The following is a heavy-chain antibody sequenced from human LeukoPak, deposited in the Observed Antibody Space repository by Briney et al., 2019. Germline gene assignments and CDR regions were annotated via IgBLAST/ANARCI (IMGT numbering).Heavy chain of an antibody. J-gene: IGHJ4*02. V-gene: IGHV4-34*01. CDR2: INHSGST. Sequence: SETLSLTCAVYGGSFSGYYWSCIRQPPGKGLEWIGEINHSGSTNYNPSLKSRVTISVDTSKNQFSLKLSSVTAADTAVYYCARGLYYFDYWGQGTLVTVSS. CDR3: ARGLYYFDY. D-gene: IGHD3-10*01. CDR1: GGSFSGYY.